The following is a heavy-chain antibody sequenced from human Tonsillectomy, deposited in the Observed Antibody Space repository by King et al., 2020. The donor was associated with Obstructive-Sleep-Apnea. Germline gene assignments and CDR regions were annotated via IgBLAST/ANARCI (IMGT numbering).Heavy chain of an antibody. CDR2: IYYSGGT. CDR3: AREWTTGPSWIDP. V-gene: IGHV4-39*07. J-gene: IGHJ5*02. CDR1: GGSFSTRSYY. Sequence: QLQLQESGPGLVKPSETLSLTCTVSGGSFSTRSYYWGWTRQPPGKGLEWIGNIYYSGGTYYNPSLESRVIISVDTSVNQFSLKLTSVTAADTAVYYCAREWTTGPSWIDPWGQGTLVTVSS. D-gene: IGHD1-1*01.